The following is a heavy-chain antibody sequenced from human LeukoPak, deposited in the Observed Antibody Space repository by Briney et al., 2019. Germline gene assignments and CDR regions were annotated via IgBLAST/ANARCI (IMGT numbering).Heavy chain of an antibody. D-gene: IGHD3-16*01. CDR2: IKQDGSEK. Sequence: SGGSLRLPCAASGFTFSSYWMSWVRQAPGKGLEWVANIKQDGSEKYYVDSVKGRFTISRDNAKNSLYLQMNSLRAEDTAVYYCARESDYGAFDIWGQGTMVTVSS. V-gene: IGHV3-7*01. J-gene: IGHJ3*02. CDR3: ARESDYGAFDI. CDR1: GFTFSSYW.